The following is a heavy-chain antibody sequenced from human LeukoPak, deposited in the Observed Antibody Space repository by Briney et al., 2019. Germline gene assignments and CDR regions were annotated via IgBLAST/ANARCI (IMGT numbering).Heavy chain of an antibody. J-gene: IGHJ4*02. V-gene: IGHV3-74*01. CDR3: AREVTETSYFDY. D-gene: IGHD2-21*02. Sequence: PGGSLRLSCAASGFTFRSYWMHWVRQAPGKGLVWVSRINSDGTATTYADSVKGRSSASRDNAKNTLYLQMNSLRAEDTAVYYCAREVTETSYFDYWGQGTLVAVSS. CDR1: GFTFRSYW. CDR2: INSDGTAT.